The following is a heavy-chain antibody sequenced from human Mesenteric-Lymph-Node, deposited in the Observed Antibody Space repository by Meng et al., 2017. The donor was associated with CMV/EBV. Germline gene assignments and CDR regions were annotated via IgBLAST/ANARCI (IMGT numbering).Heavy chain of an antibody. Sequence: GGSLRLSCAASGFTFSSYWMHWVRQAPGKGLVWVSRINSDGSSTSYADSVKGRFTISRDNSKNTVYLQMNSLRAEDTAIYYCVKEASYFPYGMDVWGQGTTVTVSS. J-gene: IGHJ6*02. CDR1: GFTFSSYW. V-gene: IGHV3-74*01. CDR2: INSDGSST. D-gene: IGHD1-26*01. CDR3: VKEASYFPYGMDV.